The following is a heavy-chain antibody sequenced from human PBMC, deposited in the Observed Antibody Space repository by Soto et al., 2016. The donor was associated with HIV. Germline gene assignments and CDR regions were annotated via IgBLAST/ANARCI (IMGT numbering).Heavy chain of an antibody. Sequence: EVQLLESGGGLVQPGGSLRLSCAASRFTFSSYAMSWVRQAPGKGLEWVSTVDESGSGRKYADSVKGRFTISRDNSKNTLYLQLNSLRADDTAVFYCAKLDPHDYYFDYWGQGILVTVSS. V-gene: IGHV3-23*01. CDR2: VDESGSGR. CDR3: AKLDPHDYYFDY. J-gene: IGHJ4*02. D-gene: IGHD1-1*01. CDR1: RFTFSSYA.